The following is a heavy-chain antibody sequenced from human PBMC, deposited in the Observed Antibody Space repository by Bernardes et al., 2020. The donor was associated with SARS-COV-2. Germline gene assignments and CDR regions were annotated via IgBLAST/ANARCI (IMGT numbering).Heavy chain of an antibody. CDR1: GGSISSGGYY. CDR2: IYYSGST. Sequence: SETLSLTCTVSGGSISSGGYYWSWIRQHPGKGLEWIGYIYYSGSTYYNPSLKSRFTISVDTSKNQFSLKLSSVTAADTAVYYCARAPSVIFGVVTTFYYWGQGTLVTVSS. V-gene: IGHV4-31*03. J-gene: IGHJ4*02. CDR3: ARAPSVIFGVVTTFYY. D-gene: IGHD3-3*01.